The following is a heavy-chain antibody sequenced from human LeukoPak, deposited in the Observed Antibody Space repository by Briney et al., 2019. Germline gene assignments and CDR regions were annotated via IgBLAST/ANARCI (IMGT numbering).Heavy chain of an antibody. Sequence: GGSLRLSCAASGFTFSSYEMNWVRQAPGKGLEWVSFISSSGSAIHYADSVRGRFTISRDNAKNSLYLQMSRLKAEDTAVYYCAREKLSFFDSSGYFDYWGQGTLVTVSS. V-gene: IGHV3-48*03. CDR2: ISSSGSAI. CDR1: GFTFSSYE. D-gene: IGHD3-22*01. J-gene: IGHJ4*02. CDR3: AREKLSFFDSSGYFDY.